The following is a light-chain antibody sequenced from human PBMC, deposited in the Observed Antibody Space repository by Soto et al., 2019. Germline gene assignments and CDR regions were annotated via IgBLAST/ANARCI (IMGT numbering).Light chain of an antibody. V-gene: IGLV1-40*01. J-gene: IGLJ1*01. CDR2: ANS. Sequence: QSVLTQPPSVSGAPGQRVTISCTGSSSNIGADYDVHWYQQVPGTAPKLLIYANSNRPSGVPDRFSGSKSGTSASLAITGLQAEDEADYYCQSYDNSLSGYYVFGSGTKVTVL. CDR1: SSNIGADYD. CDR3: QSYDNSLSGYYV.